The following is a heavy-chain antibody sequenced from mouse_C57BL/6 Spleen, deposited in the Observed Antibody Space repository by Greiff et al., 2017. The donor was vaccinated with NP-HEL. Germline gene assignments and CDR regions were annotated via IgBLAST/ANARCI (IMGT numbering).Heavy chain of an antibody. V-gene: IGHV1-82*01. CDR1: GYAFSSSW. D-gene: IGHD1-1*01. Sequence: QVQLQQSGPELVKPGASVKISCKASGYAFSSSWLNWVKQRPGKGLEWIGRIYPGDGDTNYNGKFKGKATLTADKSSSTAYMQLSSLTSEDSAVYFCARSEESLDYYGSSPFADWGQGTLVTVSA. CDR3: ARSEESLDYYGSSPFAD. CDR2: IYPGDGDT. J-gene: IGHJ3*01.